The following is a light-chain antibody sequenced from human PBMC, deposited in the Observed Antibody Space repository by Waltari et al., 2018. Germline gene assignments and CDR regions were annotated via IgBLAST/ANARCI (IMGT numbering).Light chain of an antibody. V-gene: IGKV1-5*03. CDR3: QQYHDYST. CDR1: QTILTW. CDR2: KAS. Sequence: DTQVTQSPSTLSASVGDSVTITCRASQTILTWMAWYQQKPGKAPKLLIYKASRLESGVPSRFRGTASGTEFTLTISSLQPDDSATYYCQQYHDYSTFGQGTKLEIK. J-gene: IGKJ2*01.